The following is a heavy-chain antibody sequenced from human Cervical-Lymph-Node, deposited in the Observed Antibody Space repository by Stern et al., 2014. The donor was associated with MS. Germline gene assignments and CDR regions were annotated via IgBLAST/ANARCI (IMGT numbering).Heavy chain of an antibody. D-gene: IGHD2-21*01. CDR2: INPKTGGA. J-gene: IGHJ3*02. Sequence: QVQLLQPGAEMKRPGTSMKVSCKASGYTFTDYYMHWVRQAPGQGLQWMGRINPKTGGANYTEALQGRVTMARDTSISTGYMVLSSLRSDDTAVYYCAREIHPAITFDIWGQGTVVTVSS. CDR3: AREIHPAITFDI. V-gene: IGHV1-2*06. CDR1: GYTFTDYY.